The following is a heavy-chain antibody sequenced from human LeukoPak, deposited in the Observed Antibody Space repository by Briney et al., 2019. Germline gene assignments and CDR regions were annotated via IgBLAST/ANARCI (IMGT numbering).Heavy chain of an antibody. CDR3: VRDRDGYSTFDY. V-gene: IGHV3-11*01. Sequence: GGPVRLSCAASGFTFRDYYVSGTREARGRAREGVSYMFGSSSTIYYADSVKGRFTISRDNAKNSLYLQLNSLRAEDTAVYYCVRDRDGYSTFDYWGQGSLVTVSS. D-gene: IGHD5-24*01. CDR2: MFGSSSTI. J-gene: IGHJ4*02. CDR1: GFTFRDYY.